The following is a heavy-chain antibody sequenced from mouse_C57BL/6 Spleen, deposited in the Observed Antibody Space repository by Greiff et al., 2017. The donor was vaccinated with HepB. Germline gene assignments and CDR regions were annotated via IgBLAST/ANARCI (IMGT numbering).Heavy chain of an antibody. V-gene: IGHV5-6*02. CDR3: ARHDPLLNWYFDV. J-gene: IGHJ1*03. Sequence: EVKVEESGGDLVKPGGSLKLSCAASGFTFSSYGMSWVRQTPDKRLEWVATISSGGSYTYYPDNAKNTLYLQMSSLKSEDTAMYYCARHDPLLNWYFDVWGTGTTVTVSS. CDR2: ISSGGSYT. D-gene: IGHD1-1*01. CDR1: GFTFSSYG.